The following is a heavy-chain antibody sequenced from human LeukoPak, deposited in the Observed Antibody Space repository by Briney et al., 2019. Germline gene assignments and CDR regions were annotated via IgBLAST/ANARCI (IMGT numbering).Heavy chain of an antibody. CDR1: GFTFSDHC. J-gene: IGHJ4*02. D-gene: IGHD4-17*01. CDR2: TRNKANSYTT. Sequence: GGSLRLSCAASGFTFSDHCMDWVRQAPGKGLEWVGRTRNKANSYTTEYAASVKGRFPISRDDSKNSLYLQMNSLKTEDTAVYYCARGRVTTLYYFDYWGQGTLVTVSS. V-gene: IGHV3-72*01. CDR3: ARGRVTTLYYFDY.